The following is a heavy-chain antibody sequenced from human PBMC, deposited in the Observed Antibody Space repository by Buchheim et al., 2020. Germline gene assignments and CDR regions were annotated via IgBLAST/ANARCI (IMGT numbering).Heavy chain of an antibody. V-gene: IGHV3-74*01. CDR2: ITSDESRR. CDR3: ARDWSYAMDV. J-gene: IGHJ6*02. Sequence: EVQLVESGGGLVQPGGSLRLSCVASGFTFSNSWMHWVRHAPGKGLVWVSHITSDESRRTYADSVKGRFTISRDNSKNTVFLHMNSLRAEDTAVYYCARDWSYAMDVWGQGTT. CDR1: GFTFSNSW.